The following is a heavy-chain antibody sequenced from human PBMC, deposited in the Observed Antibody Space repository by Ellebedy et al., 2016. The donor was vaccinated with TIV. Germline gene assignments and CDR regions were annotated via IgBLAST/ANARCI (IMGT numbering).Heavy chain of an antibody. CDR1: GYTFTTYG. V-gene: IGHV1-18*01. J-gene: IGHJ4*02. CDR2: ISTFSGNT. D-gene: IGHD4-23*01. CDR3: ARVMTGNSPYY. Sequence: ASVKVSXXASGYTFTTYGISWMRQAPGQGLEWMGWISTFSGNTNYAQKFQGRVTMTTDTSTTTSHMEMRNLISDDTAVYYCARVMTGNSPYYWGQGTLVTVSS.